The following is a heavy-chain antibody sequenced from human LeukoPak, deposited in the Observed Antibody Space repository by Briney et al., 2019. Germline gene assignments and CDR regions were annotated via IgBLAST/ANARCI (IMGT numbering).Heavy chain of an antibody. CDR2: ISYDGSNI. Sequence: WGSLRLSCAASGFTFSSYGMHWVRQAPGKGLEWVAVISYDGSNINYAESVKGRFTISRDNSKNTLYLQMNSLRAEDTAVYYCAKDQYFVTGYYSHMDVWGKGTTVTISS. D-gene: IGHD2-21*02. CDR3: AKDQYFVTGYYSHMDV. V-gene: IGHV3-30*18. J-gene: IGHJ6*03. CDR1: GFTFSSYG.